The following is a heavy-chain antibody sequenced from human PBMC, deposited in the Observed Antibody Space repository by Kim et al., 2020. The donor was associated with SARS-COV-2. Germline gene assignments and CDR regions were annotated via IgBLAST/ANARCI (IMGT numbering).Heavy chain of an antibody. J-gene: IGHJ4*02. Sequence: ASVKVSCKASGYTFTSYGISWVRQAPGQGLEWMGWISAYNGNTNYAQKLQGRVTMTTDTSTSTAYMELRSLRSDDTAVYYCAREFSSWYPVPRLDYWGQGTLVTVSS. CDR3: AREFSSWYPVPRLDY. CDR2: ISAYNGNT. D-gene: IGHD6-13*01. CDR1: GYTFTSYG. V-gene: IGHV1-18*04.